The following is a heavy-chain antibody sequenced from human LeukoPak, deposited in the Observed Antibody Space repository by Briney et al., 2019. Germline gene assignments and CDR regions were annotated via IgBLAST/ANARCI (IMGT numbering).Heavy chain of an antibody. J-gene: IGHJ3*02. CDR1: GGSISTYY. Sequence: SETLSLTCTVSGGSISTYYWSWIRQPPGRGLEWIGYIYYTGNTNYNPSLKSRVTISVDTSKNQFSLKLASVTAADTAVYYCARSASSTSRSAFDIWGQGTMVTVSS. CDR3: ARSASSTSRSAFDI. V-gene: IGHV4-59*01. D-gene: IGHD6-6*01. CDR2: IYYTGNT.